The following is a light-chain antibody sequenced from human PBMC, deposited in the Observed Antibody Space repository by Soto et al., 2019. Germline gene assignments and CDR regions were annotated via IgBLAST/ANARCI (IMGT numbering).Light chain of an antibody. J-gene: IGKJ1*01. Sequence: IVMTQSPATLSVSPGERATLSCRASQSVSINLAWDQQKPGQAPRLLMYGASTMATGIPARFSGSGSVTEFTLTNSSLQSEDVAVYYCQQYNNWPPWTFGQGTKVEIK. V-gene: IGKV3-15*01. CDR1: QSVSIN. CDR3: QQYNNWPPWT. CDR2: GAS.